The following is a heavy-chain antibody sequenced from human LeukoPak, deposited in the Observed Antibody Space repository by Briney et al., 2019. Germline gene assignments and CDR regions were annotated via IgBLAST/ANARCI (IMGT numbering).Heavy chain of an antibody. CDR2: ISCNSGSI. CDR1: GFTFDDYA. Sequence: GRSLRLSCAASGFTFDDYAMHWVRQAPGKGLEWVSGISCNSGSIGYADSVKGRFTISRDNAKNSLYLQMNSLRAEDMALYYCAKDMIAVAGSWFDYWGQGTLVTVSS. CDR3: AKDMIAVAGSWFDY. V-gene: IGHV3-9*03. J-gene: IGHJ4*02. D-gene: IGHD6-19*01.